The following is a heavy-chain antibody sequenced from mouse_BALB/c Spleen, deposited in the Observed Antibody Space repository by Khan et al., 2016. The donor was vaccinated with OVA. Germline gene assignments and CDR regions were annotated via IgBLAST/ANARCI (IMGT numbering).Heavy chain of an antibody. Sequence: VQLKQSGTVLARPGASVKMSCKASGYSFTSYLIHWVKQRPGQGLEWIGDIYPGNSDTTYNQKFKDKAKLTAGTSANTAYMELSSLTTEDSAVDYWARGGYSSFAYWGQGTLVTVSA. V-gene: IGHV1-5*01. J-gene: IGHJ3*01. CDR1: GYSFTSYL. CDR3: ARGGYSSFAY. D-gene: IGHD1-3*01. CDR2: IYPGNSDT.